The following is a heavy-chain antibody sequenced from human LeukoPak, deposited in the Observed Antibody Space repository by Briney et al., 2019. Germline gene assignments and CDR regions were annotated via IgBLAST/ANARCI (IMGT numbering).Heavy chain of an antibody. D-gene: IGHD6-6*01. V-gene: IGHV4-59*01. Sequence: SETLSLTCTVSSDSISNYYWSWIRQPPGKGLEWIGYIYYSGSTNYNPSLKSRVTISVDTSKNQFSLSLSSVTAADTAVYYCAKTNGFIAARPVDYWGQGTLVTVSS. CDR1: SDSISNYY. CDR3: AKTNGFIAARPVDY. J-gene: IGHJ4*02. CDR2: IYYSGST.